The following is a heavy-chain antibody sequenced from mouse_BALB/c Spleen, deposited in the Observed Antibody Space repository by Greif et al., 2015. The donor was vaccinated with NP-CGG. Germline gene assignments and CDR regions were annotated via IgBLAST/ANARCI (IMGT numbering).Heavy chain of an antibody. J-gene: IGHJ2*01. CDR2: ISDGGSYT. V-gene: IGHV5-4*02. CDR3: ASYGNFDY. Sequence: EVQLVESGGGLVKPGGSLKLSCAASGFTFSDYYMYWVRQTPEKRLEWVATISDGGSYTYYPDSVKGRFTISRDNAKNNLYLQMSSLKSEDTAMYYCASYGNFDYWGQGTTLTVSS. CDR1: GFTFSDYY. D-gene: IGHD2-1*01.